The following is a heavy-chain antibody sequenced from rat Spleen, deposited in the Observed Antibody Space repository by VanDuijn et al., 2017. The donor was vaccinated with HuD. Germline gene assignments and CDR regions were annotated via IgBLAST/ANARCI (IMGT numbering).Heavy chain of an antibody. Sequence: EVQLVESGGGLVQPGRSLKLSCAASGFTFSNYDMAWVRQAPTKGLEWIASISTGGGNTYYRDSVKGRFTISRDNAKSTLYLQMNSLRSEDTATYYCTRGWFAYWGQGTLVTVSS. CDR2: ISTGGGNT. CDR3: TRGWFAY. V-gene: IGHV5-25*01. CDR1: GFTFSNYD. J-gene: IGHJ3*01.